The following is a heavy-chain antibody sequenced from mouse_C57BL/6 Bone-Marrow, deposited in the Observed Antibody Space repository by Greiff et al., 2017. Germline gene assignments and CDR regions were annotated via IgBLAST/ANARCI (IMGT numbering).Heavy chain of an antibody. V-gene: IGHV2-2*01. J-gene: IGHJ4*01. CDR2: IWSGGST. Sequence: QVQLQQSGPGLVQPSQSLSITCTVSGFSFTSYGVHWVRQSPGKGLEWLGVIWSGGSTDYNAAFISRLSISKDKSKIQAFFKMNGLQADDTAIYYLARERNGYYLPDAMDYWGQGTSVTVSS. CDR3: ARERNGYYLPDAMDY. CDR1: GFSFTSYG. D-gene: IGHD2-3*01.